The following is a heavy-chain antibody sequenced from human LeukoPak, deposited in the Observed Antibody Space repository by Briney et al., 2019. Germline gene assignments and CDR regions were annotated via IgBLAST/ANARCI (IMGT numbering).Heavy chain of an antibody. CDR2: INHSGST. Sequence: SETLSLTCAVYGGSFSGYYWSWIRQPPGKGLEWIGEINHSGSTNYNPSLKSRVTISVDTSKNQFSLKLSSVTAADTAVYYCTRGMVVPAAKNWFDPWGQGTLVTVSS. D-gene: IGHD2-2*01. CDR1: GGSFSGYY. V-gene: IGHV4-34*01. CDR3: TRGMVVPAAKNWFDP. J-gene: IGHJ5*02.